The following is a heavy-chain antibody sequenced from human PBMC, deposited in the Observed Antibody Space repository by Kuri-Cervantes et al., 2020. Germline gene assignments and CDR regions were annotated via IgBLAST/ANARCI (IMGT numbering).Heavy chain of an antibody. CDR2: ISGSGGST. V-gene: IGHV3-23*01. CDR3: AKDDYYYDSSGYYRGYFQH. D-gene: IGHD3-22*01. Sequence: GESLKISCAASGFTFSSYWMHWVRQAPGKGLEWVSAISGSGGSTYYADSVKGRFTISRDNSKNTLYLQMNSLRAEDTAVYYCAKDDYYYDSSGYYRGYFQHWGQGTLVTVSS. CDR1: GFTFSSYW. J-gene: IGHJ1*01.